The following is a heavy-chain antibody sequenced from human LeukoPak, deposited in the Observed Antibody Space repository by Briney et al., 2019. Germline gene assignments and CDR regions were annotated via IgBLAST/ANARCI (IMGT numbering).Heavy chain of an antibody. J-gene: IGHJ3*02. Sequence: GGSLRFSCAASGFTFSSYAMHWVRQAPGKGLEWVAVISYDGSNKYYADSVKGRFTISRDNSKNTLYLQMNSLRAEDTAVYYCAKVQYSGSYGAFDIWGQGTMATVSS. CDR1: GFTFSSYA. D-gene: IGHD1-26*01. CDR3: AKVQYSGSYGAFDI. V-gene: IGHV3-30*18. CDR2: ISYDGSNK.